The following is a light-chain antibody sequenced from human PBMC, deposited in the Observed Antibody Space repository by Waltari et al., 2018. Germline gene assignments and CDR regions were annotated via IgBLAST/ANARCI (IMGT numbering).Light chain of an antibody. Sequence: EILMTQSPATLSVSPGERAALSCRASQSVSSNLAWYQQKPGQAPRLLIYGASTRATGIPARFSGSGSGTEFTLTISSLQSEDFAVYYCQQYNNWPPPHTFGQGTKLEIK. CDR2: GAS. CDR3: QQYNNWPPPHT. CDR1: QSVSSN. V-gene: IGKV3-15*01. J-gene: IGKJ2*01.